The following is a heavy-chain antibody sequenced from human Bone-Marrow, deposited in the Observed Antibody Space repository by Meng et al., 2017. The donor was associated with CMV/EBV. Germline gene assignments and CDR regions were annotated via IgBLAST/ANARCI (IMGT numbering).Heavy chain of an antibody. CDR2: IRYDGSNK. V-gene: IGHV3-30*02. CDR1: GFTFSSYG. Sequence: GGSLRLSCAASGFTFSSYGMHWVRQAPGKGLEWVAFIRYDGSNKYYADSVKGRFTISRDNSKNTLYLQMNSLRAEDTAVYYCARDRGVGGGRGRYYGMDVWGPGNTVTVSS. D-gene: IGHD2-15*01. J-gene: IGHJ6*01. CDR3: ARDRGVGGGRGRYYGMDV.